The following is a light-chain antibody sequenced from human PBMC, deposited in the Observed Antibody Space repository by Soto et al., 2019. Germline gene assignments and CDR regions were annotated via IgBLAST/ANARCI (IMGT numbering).Light chain of an antibody. CDR1: SSDVGGYNY. J-gene: IGLJ3*02. V-gene: IGLV2-14*01. CDR2: EVS. CDR3: SSYTSSSPWV. Sequence: QSVLTQPASVSGSPGQSITISCTGTSSDVGGYNYVSWYQQHAGKAPKLMIYEVSNRPSGVSNRFSGYKSGNTASLTISGLQAEEEADYYCSSYTSSSPWVFGGGTQLTVL.